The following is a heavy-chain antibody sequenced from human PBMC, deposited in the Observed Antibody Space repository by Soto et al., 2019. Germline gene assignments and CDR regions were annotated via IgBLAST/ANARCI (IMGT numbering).Heavy chain of an antibody. V-gene: IGHV4-34*01. CDR2: INHSGST. J-gene: IGHJ4*02. CDR3: ASGPKGIAVAGTFDY. Sequence: SETLSLTCAVYGGSFSGYYWSWIRQPPGKGLEWIGEINHSGSTNYNPSLKSRVTISVDTSKNQFSLKLSSVTAADTAVYCCASGPKGIAVAGTFDYWGQGTLVTAPQ. D-gene: IGHD6-19*01. CDR1: GGSFSGYY.